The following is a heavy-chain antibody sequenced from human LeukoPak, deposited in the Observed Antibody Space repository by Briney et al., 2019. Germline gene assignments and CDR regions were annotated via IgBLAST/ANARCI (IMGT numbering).Heavy chain of an antibody. Sequence: GGSLRLSCAASGFTFSSYGMHWVRQAPGKGLEWVANIKQDGSEKYYVDSVKGRFTISRDNAKNSLYLQMNSLRAEDTAVYYCARDPGIVGATDWFDPWGQGTLVTVSS. CDR3: ARDPGIVGATDWFDP. J-gene: IGHJ5*02. CDR1: GFTFSSYG. V-gene: IGHV3-7*01. D-gene: IGHD1-26*01. CDR2: IKQDGSEK.